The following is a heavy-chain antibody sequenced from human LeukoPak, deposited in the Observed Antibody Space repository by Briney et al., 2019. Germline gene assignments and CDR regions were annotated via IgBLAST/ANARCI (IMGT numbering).Heavy chain of an antibody. CDR1: GFTFSSYS. CDR2: ISSSSSYI. V-gene: IGHV3-21*01. Sequence: PGGSLRLSCAASGFTFSSYSMNWVRQAPGKGLEWVSSISSSSSYIYYADSVKGRFTISRDNAKNSLYLQMNSLRAEDTAVYYCARPSSSSAEYFQHWGQGTLVTVSS. J-gene: IGHJ1*01. CDR3: ARPSSSSAEYFQH. D-gene: IGHD6-13*01.